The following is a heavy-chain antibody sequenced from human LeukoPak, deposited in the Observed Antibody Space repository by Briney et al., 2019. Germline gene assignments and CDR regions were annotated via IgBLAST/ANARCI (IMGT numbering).Heavy chain of an antibody. CDR2: VSHSEHT. Sequence: SETLSLSCIVSGDSVTGRFWSWVRPSPGKALEWIGCVSHSEHTRYNSYLRSRVALSLDTSKNQFSLRLSSVTAADTAIYCCARGYFGPAYYFDIWGQGALVTVAS. CDR1: GDSVTGRF. D-gene: IGHD3-9*01. V-gene: IGHV4-59*02. J-gene: IGHJ4*02. CDR3: ARGYFGPAYYFDI.